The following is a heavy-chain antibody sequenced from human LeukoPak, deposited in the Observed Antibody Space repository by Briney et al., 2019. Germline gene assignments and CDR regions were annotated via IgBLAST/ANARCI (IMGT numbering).Heavy chain of an antibody. J-gene: IGHJ4*02. V-gene: IGHV3-7*05. CDR1: GFTFSSHW. CDR2: MKQDGNEE. Sequence: GGPLRLSCAASGFTFSSHWMNWVRQAPGKGLEWVANMKQDGNEEYYVDSVKGRFTISRDNAKNSLYLQMNSLRAEDTAVYYCARPYSSGWYGVFNYWGQGTLVTVSS. D-gene: IGHD6-19*01. CDR3: ARPYSSGWYGVFNY.